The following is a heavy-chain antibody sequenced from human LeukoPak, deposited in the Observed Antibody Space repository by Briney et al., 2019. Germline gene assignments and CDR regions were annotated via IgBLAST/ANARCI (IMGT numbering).Heavy chain of an antibody. V-gene: IGHV4-4*02. Sequence: PSGTLSLTCAVSGGSISSSNWWSWVRQPPGKGLEWIGEIYHSGSTNYNPSLKSRVTISVDKSKNQFSLKLSSVTAADTAVYYCARVATRSTIFGVVTIFDYWGQGTLVTVSS. CDR2: IYHSGST. D-gene: IGHD3-3*01. CDR3: ARVATRSTIFGVVTIFDY. CDR1: GGSISSSNW. J-gene: IGHJ4*02.